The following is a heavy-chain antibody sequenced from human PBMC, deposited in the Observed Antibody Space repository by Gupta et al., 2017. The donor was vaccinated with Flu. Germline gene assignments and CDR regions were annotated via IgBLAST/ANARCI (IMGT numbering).Heavy chain of an antibody. CDR1: GYTLIEVS. CDR3: ATGNWARTGTGLDY. Sequence: QVQLVQSGAEMKMPGASVRVSCNISGYTLIEVSMHWVRQAPGKGLEWVGGFDPEDGGTVYAQEFRGRVTMTGDTSTNTAFMDLSGLRSEDTALYYCATGNWARTGTGLDYWGQGTLVTVSS. J-gene: IGHJ4*02. D-gene: IGHD1-1*01. CDR2: FDPEDGGT. V-gene: IGHV1-24*01.